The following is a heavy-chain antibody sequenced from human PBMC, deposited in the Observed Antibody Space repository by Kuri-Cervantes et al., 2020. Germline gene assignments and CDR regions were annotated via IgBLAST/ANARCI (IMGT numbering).Heavy chain of an antibody. V-gene: IGHV4-39*01. CDR3: ARHLRYYYYYMDV. CDR1: GGSFSSYY. J-gene: IGHJ6*03. Sequence: SQTLSLTCAVYGGSFSSYYWGWFRQPPGKGLEWIGSIYYSGSTYYNPSLKSRVTISVDTSKNQFSLKLSSVTAADTAVYYCARHLRYYYYYMDVWGKGTTVTVSS. CDR2: IYYSGST.